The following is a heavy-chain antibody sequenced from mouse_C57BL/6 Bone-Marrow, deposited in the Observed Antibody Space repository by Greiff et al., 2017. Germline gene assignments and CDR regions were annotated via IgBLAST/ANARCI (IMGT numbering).Heavy chain of an antibody. J-gene: IGHJ4*01. CDR1: GYTFTSYW. CDR2: IDPSDSYT. CDR3: ARTGNAMDD. V-gene: IGHV1-69*01. Sequence: QVQLQQPGAELVMPGASVKLSCKASGYTFTSYWMHWVKQRPGQGLEWIGEIDPSDSYTNYNQKFKGKSKLTVDKSSSTAYMQLSSLTSEDSAVYYCARTGNAMDDWGQGTSVTVSS.